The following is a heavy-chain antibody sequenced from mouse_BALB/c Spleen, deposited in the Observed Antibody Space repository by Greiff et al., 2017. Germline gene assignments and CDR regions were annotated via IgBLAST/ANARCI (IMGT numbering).Heavy chain of an antibody. CDR2: IYPYNGGT. Sequence: EVQLQQSGPELVKPGASVKISCKASGYTFTDYNMHWVKQSHGKSLEWIGYIYPYNGGTGYNQKFKSKATLTVDNSSSTAYMELRSLTSEDSAVYYCATIYDGYYDAMDYWGQGTSVTVSS. V-gene: IGHV1S29*02. D-gene: IGHD2-3*01. CDR1: GYTFTDYN. J-gene: IGHJ4*01. CDR3: ATIYDGYYDAMDY.